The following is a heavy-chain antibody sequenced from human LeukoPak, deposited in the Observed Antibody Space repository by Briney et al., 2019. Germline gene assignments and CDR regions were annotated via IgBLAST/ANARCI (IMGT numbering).Heavy chain of an antibody. CDR3: ARDSGGYDILAGYSN. CDR1: GYTFTSYA. Sequence: GASVKVSYKASGYTFTSYAMNWVRQAPGQGLEWVGWINTNTGNPTYAQGFTGRFVFSLDTSVSTAYLHISSLKAEATAVYSCARDSGGYDILAGYSNWGQGTLVTVSS. D-gene: IGHD3-9*01. J-gene: IGHJ4*02. CDR2: INTNTGNP. V-gene: IGHV7-4-1*02.